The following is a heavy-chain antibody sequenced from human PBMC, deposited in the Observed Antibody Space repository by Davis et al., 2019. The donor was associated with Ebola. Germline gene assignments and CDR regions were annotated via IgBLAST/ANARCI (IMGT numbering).Heavy chain of an antibody. CDR3: ARAEQP. D-gene: IGHD1/OR15-1a*01. J-gene: IGHJ5*02. Sequence: ASVKVSCKASGGTFSSYTISWVRQAPGQGLEWMGIINPSGGSTSYAQKFQGRVTMTRDTSISTAYMELRRLRSDDTAVYYCARAEQPWGQGTLVTVSS. V-gene: IGHV1-46*01. CDR1: GGTFSSYT. CDR2: INPSGGST.